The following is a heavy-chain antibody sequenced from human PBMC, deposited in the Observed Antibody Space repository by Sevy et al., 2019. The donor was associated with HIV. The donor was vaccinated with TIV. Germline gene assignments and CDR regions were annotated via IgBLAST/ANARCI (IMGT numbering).Heavy chain of an antibody. CDR1: GFTFSEYS. CDR2: LTFGCGEI. Sequence: GGSLRLSCAASGFTFSEYSMSWVRQPPGKGRGWVSTLTFGCGEINYADSVKGRFTISRDNSKSSVYLQMNNLSPEDTDVYYCAREGCTKPHDYWGQGTLVTVSS. V-gene: IGHV3-23*01. CDR3: AREGCTKPHDY. J-gene: IGHJ4*02. D-gene: IGHD2-8*01.